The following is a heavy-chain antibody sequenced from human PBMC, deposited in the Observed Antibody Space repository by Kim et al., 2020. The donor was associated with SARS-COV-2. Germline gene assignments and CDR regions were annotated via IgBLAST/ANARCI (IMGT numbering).Heavy chain of an antibody. CDR3: ATNDPHEYFQH. J-gene: IGHJ1*01. CDR1: GFTFDDYA. CDR2: ISWNSGSI. Sequence: GGSLRLSCAASGFTFDDYAMHWVRQAPGKGLEWVSGISWNSGSIGYADSVKGRFTISRDNAKNSLYLQMNSLRAEDTALYYCATNDPHEYFQHWGQGTLVTVSS. V-gene: IGHV3-9*01.